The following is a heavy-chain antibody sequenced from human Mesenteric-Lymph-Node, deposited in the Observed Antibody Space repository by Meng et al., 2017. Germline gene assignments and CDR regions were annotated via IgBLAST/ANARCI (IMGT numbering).Heavy chain of an antibody. J-gene: IGHJ4*02. Sequence: GGSLRLSCAASGFTVSSYGMHWVRQAPGKGLEWVAVIWYDGSNKYYADSVKGRFTISRDNSKNTLYLQMNSLRAEDTAVYYCAREGVGATGGGFDYWGQGTRVT. V-gene: IGHV3-33*01. CDR1: GFTVSSYG. D-gene: IGHD1-26*01. CDR2: IWYDGSNK. CDR3: AREGVGATGGGFDY.